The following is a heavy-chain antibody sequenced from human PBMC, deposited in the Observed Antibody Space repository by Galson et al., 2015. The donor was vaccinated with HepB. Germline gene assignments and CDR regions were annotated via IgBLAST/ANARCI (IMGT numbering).Heavy chain of an antibody. V-gene: IGHV3-30-3*01. D-gene: IGHD6-13*01. CDR2: ISYDGSNK. Sequence: SLRLSCAASGFTFSSYAMHWVRQAPGKGLEWVAVISYDGSNKYYADSVNGRFTISRDNSKNTLYLQMNSLRAEDTAVYYCSRDQGYSSSWYVRYYYGMDVWGQGTTVTVSS. CDR3: SRDQGYSSSWYVRYYYGMDV. CDR1: GFTFSSYA. J-gene: IGHJ6*02.